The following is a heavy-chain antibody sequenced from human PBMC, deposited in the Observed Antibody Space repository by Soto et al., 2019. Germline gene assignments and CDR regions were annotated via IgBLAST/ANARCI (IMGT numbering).Heavy chain of an antibody. V-gene: IGHV1-69*02. Sequence: QVQLVQSGAEVKKPGSSVKVSCKASEGTFSSYTISWVRQAPGQGLEWMGRIIPILGIANYDQKFQGRVTITPDKSTSTAYMELSSLRSEDTAVYYCARGPGGRGYHLDYWGQGTLVTVSS. D-gene: IGHD3-22*01. CDR2: IIPILGIA. CDR1: EGTFSSYT. J-gene: IGHJ4*02. CDR3: ARGPGGRGYHLDY.